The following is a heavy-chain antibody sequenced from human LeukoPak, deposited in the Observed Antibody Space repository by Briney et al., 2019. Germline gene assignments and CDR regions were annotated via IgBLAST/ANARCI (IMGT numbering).Heavy chain of an antibody. CDR3: ARDRSDDFYFDY. CDR1: GFTFSNYG. J-gene: IGHJ4*02. Sequence: GGSLRLSCAASGFTFSNYGMHWVHQAPGKGLEWVAVIWYDGSNKYCADSVKGRFTISRDDSENTLFLQMNSLRAEDTAVYYCARDRSDDFYFDYWGQGTLVTVSS. D-gene: IGHD1-1*01. V-gene: IGHV3-33*01. CDR2: IWYDGSNK.